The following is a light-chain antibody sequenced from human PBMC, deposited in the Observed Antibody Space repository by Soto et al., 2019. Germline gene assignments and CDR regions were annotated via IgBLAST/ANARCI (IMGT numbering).Light chain of an antibody. CDR3: CSYAGNGAWV. CDR2: EVS. Sequence: QSALTQPASVSGSPGQSITISCSGSSGDVGNYDLVSWYQQIPGKAPQLMIFEVSRRPSRVSDRFPGSKSGNTASLTISGLQAEDEGDFYCCSYAGNGAWVFGGGTKLTVL. CDR1: SGDVGNYDL. J-gene: IGLJ3*02. V-gene: IGLV2-23*02.